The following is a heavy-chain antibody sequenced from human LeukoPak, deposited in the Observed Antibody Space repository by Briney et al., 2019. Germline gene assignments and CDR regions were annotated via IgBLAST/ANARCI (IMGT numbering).Heavy chain of an antibody. V-gene: IGHV4-39*01. D-gene: IGHD3-10*01. J-gene: IGHJ4*02. CDR2: IYYSGST. CDR3: ASHYGSGSYYNVGDY. Sequence: SETLSLTCTVSGVSISSSNSYWGWIRQPPGKGLEWIGSIYYSGSTYYNPSLKSRVTISVDTSKNQFSLKLSSVTAADTAVYYCASHYGSGSYYNVGDYWGQGTLVTVSS. CDR1: GVSISSSNSY.